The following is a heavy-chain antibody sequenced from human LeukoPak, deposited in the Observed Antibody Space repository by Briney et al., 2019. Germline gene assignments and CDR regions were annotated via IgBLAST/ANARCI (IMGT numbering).Heavy chain of an antibody. CDR1: GYTLTSYG. CDR3: ARVKTEYYYDSSGNAFDI. D-gene: IGHD3-22*01. J-gene: IGHJ3*02. CDR2: ISAYNGNT. V-gene: IGHV1-18*01. Sequence: ASVKVSCKASGYTLTSYGISWVRQAPGQGLEWMGWISAYNGNTNYAQKLQGRVTMTTDTSTSTAYMELRSLRSDDTAVYYCARVKTEYYYDSSGNAFDIWGQGTMVTVSS.